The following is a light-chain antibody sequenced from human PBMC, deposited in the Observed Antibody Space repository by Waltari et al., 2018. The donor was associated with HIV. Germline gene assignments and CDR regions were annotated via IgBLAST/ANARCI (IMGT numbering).Light chain of an antibody. Sequence: QSVLPQPPSASGTPGQKVTISCSGGPANIGANFVFWFQQFPGTAPKLLIYRDNLRHSGVPARFSGSKSGTSASLTISGLRSDDEAHYFCAVLDDTLGGGVFGGGTKLTVL. J-gene: IGLJ2*01. CDR3: AVLDDTLGGGV. CDR1: PANIGANF. V-gene: IGLV1-47*01. CDR2: RDN.